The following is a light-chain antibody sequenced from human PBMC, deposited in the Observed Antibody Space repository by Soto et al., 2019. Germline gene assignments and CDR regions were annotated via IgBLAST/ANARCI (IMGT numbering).Light chain of an antibody. CDR2: DVS. V-gene: IGLV2-14*01. CDR1: SSDVGGYNY. J-gene: IGLJ2*01. CDR3: SSYTSSSTLSVV. Sequence: QSVLTQPASVSGSPGQSITISCTGTSSDVGGYNYVSWYQQHPGKAPKLMIYDVSNRPSGVSNRFSGSKSGNTASLTISGLQAEDEADYYCSSYTSSSTLSVVFGGGTQLPS.